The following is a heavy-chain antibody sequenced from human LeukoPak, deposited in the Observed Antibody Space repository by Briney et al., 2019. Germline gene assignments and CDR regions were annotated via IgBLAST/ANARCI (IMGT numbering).Heavy chain of an antibody. V-gene: IGHV3-53*01. CDR1: GFTVSSNY. J-gene: IGHJ6*02. D-gene: IGHD2-15*01. CDR3: ARDCSYRSCYAYYGMDV. Sequence: GGSLRLSCAASGFTVSSNYMSWVRQAPGKGLEWVSVIYSGGSTYYADPVKGRFTISRDNSKNTLYLQMNSLRAEDTAVYYCARDCSYRSCYAYYGMDVWGQGTTVTVSS. CDR2: IYSGGST.